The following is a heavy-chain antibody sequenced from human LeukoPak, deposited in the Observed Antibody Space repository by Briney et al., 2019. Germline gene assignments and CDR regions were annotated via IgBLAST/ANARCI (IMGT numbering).Heavy chain of an antibody. J-gene: IGHJ4*02. D-gene: IGHD6-19*01. CDR2: IYYSGST. V-gene: IGHV4-39*07. CDR3: ARGSSSGGEFDY. Sequence: SETLSLTCTVSGGSISSSSYYWGWIRQPPGKGLEWIGSIYYSGSTNYNPSLKSRVTISVDTSKNQFSLKLSSVTAADTAVYYCARGSSSGGEFDYWGQGTLVTVSS. CDR1: GGSISSSSYY.